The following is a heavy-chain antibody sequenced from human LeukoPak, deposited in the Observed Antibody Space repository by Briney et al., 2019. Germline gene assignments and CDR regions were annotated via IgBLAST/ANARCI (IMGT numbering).Heavy chain of an antibody. J-gene: IGHJ4*02. CDR1: GGSISSSSYY. CDR2: IYYSGST. CDR3: ARGNLVAALYFDY. Sequence: SETLSLTCTVSGGSISSSSYYWGWIRQPPGKGLEWIGSIYYSGSTYYNPSLKSRVTISVDTSKNQFSLKLSSVTAADTAVYYCARGNLVAALYFDYWGQGALVTVSS. D-gene: IGHD5-12*01. V-gene: IGHV4-39*07.